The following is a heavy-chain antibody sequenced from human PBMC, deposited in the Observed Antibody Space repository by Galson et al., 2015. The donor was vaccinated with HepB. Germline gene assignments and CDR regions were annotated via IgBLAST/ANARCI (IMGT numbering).Heavy chain of an antibody. CDR1: GFTFSSYT. J-gene: IGHJ4*02. D-gene: IGHD3-3*01. V-gene: IGHV3-21*01. Sequence: SLRLSCAASGFTFSSYTMNWVRQAPGKGLEWSSSISHSSSFMYYADSVKGRFTISRDNARNSLYLQMSSLRAEDTAVYYCARGEAYYNFWSGSHFDHWGQGTLVTVSS. CDR3: ARGEAYYNFWSGSHFDH. CDR2: ISHSSSFM.